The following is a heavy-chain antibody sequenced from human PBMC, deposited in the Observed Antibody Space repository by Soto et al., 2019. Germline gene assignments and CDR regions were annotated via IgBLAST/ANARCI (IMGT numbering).Heavy chain of an antibody. D-gene: IGHD2-15*01. CDR3: ARIIGYCRNNDCSWTFDI. CDR2: FYPGDATS. CDR1: GYSFISYW. V-gene: IGHV5-51*01. J-gene: IGHJ3*02. Sequence: GESLKISCKTSGYSFISYWVAWVRQLPGKGLEWMGTFYPGDATSTYSPSFQGQVTISVDKSISTAYLQLSSLKASDTAMYYCARIIGYCRNNDCSWTFDIWGQGTMVTVSS.